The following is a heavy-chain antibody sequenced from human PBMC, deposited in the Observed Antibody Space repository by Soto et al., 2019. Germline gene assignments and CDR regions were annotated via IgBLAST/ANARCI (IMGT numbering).Heavy chain of an antibody. D-gene: IGHD1-26*01. CDR3: ARAGLGDGSDY. J-gene: IGHJ4*02. CDR1: GGTVISGSCY. V-gene: IGHV4-61*01. Sequence: SETKSLTSTVSGGTVISGSCYWSWIRKPPGKGLEWIGYIYYSGSTKYNPSLKSRVTISVDTSKNQFSLKLSSVTAADTAVYYCARAGLGDGSDYWGQGTLVTVSS. CDR2: IYYSGST.